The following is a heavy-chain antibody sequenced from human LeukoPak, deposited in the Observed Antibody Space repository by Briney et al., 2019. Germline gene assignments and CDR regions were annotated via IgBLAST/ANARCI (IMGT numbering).Heavy chain of an antibody. J-gene: IGHJ6*03. CDR1: GYTLTKLS. V-gene: IGHV1-24*01. CDR2: FDPENGET. Sequence: SSVNVSCKVSGYTLTKLSMHWVRQAPGKGLEWMGGFDPENGETVHAQKFQGRVTITRNTSMSTAYMELSSLRSEDTAGYYCARVGGDSSSWRYPLWYYYYYMDVWGKGTTVTVSS. CDR3: ARVGGDSSSWRYPLWYYYYYMDV. D-gene: IGHD6-13*01.